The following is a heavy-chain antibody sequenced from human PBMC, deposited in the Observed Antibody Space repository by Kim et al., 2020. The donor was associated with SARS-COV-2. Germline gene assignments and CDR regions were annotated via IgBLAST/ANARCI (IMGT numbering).Heavy chain of an antibody. J-gene: IGHJ5*02. CDR2: IWYDGSNK. V-gene: IGHV3-33*01. D-gene: IGHD3-9*01. CDR3: ARWVLLRYDDWFDP. CDR1: GFTFSSYG. Sequence: GGSLRLSCAASGFTFSSYGMHWVRQAPGKGLEWVAVIWYDGSNKYYADSVKGRFTISRDNSKNTLYLQMNSLRAEDTAVYYCARWVLLRYDDWFDPWGQGTLVTVSS.